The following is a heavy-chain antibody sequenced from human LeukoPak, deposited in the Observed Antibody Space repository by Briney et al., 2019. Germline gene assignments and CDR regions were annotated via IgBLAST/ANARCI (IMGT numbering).Heavy chain of an antibody. J-gene: IGHJ4*02. CDR3: ARDCSHDYGGCNFDY. CDR2: ISAYNGKT. V-gene: IGHV1-18*01. D-gene: IGHD4-23*01. CDR1: GYTFTSYG. Sequence: ASVNVSCMASGYTFTSYGISWVRQAPGQGLGSGGWISAYNGKTNYAQQLQGRVTITTDTSTSTAYMELRSLRTDDPAVYYCARDCSHDYGGCNFDYWGQGTLVTVSS.